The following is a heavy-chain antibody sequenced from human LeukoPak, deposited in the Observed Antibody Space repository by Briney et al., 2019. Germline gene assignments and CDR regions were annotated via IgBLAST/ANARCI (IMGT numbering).Heavy chain of an antibody. V-gene: IGHV1-46*01. CDR1: GYTFTSYY. J-gene: IGHJ4*02. Sequence: GASVKVSCKASGYTFTSYYMHWVRQAPGQGLEWMGIINPSGGSINYAQKFQGRVSMTRDTSTSTVYMELSSLRSEGTAVYYCARDGWFYYDSSDYSGFDYWGQGTLVTVSS. CDR3: ARDGWFYYDSSDYSGFDY. CDR2: INPSGGSI. D-gene: IGHD3-22*01.